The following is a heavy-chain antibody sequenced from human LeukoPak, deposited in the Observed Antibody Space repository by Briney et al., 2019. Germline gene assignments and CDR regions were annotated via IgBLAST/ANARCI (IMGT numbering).Heavy chain of an antibody. CDR1: GYSFANYW. J-gene: IGHJ3*01. V-gene: IGHV5-51*01. CDR3: ARQQPLEGDGFDV. Sequence: GASLQISCKGSGYSFANYWIAWVRQVPGKGLEWMGLIYPGDSDTRYSPSFQGQVTFSADKSIRTAYLQWSSLRASDSAMYYCARQQPLEGDGFDVWGQGTMVAVSS. CDR2: IYPGDSDT. D-gene: IGHD3-3*01.